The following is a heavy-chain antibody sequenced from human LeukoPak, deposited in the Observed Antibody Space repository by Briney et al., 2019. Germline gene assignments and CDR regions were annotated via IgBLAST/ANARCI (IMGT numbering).Heavy chain of an antibody. Sequence: ASVKVSCKASGYTFTSYGISWVRQAPGQGLEWMGWISAYNGNTNYAQKLQGRVTMTTDTSTSTAYMELSSLRSEDTAVYYCARGADFWSGYTDYYYYMDVWGKGTTVTVSS. CDR1: GYTFTSYG. D-gene: IGHD3-3*01. CDR2: ISAYNGNT. J-gene: IGHJ6*03. V-gene: IGHV1-18*01. CDR3: ARGADFWSGYTDYYYYMDV.